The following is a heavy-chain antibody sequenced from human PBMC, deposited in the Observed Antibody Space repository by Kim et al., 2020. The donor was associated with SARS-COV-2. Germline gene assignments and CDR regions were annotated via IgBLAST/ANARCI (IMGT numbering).Heavy chain of an antibody. CDR3: ARGAVKSLRYGMDV. Sequence: GGSLRLSCAASGFTFSSYSMNWVRQAPGKGLEWVSSISSSSSYIYYADSVKGRFTISRDNAKNSLYLQMNSLRAEDTAEYYCARGAVKSLRYGMDVWGQGTTVTVSS. CDR2: ISSSSSYI. J-gene: IGHJ6*02. V-gene: IGHV3-21*01. CDR1: GFTFSSYS. D-gene: IGHD3-3*01.